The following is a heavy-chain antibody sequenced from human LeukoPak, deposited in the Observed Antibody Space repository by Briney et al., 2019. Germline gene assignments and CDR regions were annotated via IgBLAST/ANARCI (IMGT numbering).Heavy chain of an antibody. CDR1: GFTFSSYW. Sequence: GGSLRLSCAASGFTFSSYWMSWVRQAPGKGLEWVANIKQDGSEKYYVDSVKGRFTISRDNAKNSLYLQMNSLRAEDTAVYYCARFIAAGTNDWFDPWGQGTLVTVS. V-gene: IGHV3-7*01. D-gene: IGHD6-13*01. J-gene: IGHJ5*02. CDR3: ARFIAAGTNDWFDP. CDR2: IKQDGSEK.